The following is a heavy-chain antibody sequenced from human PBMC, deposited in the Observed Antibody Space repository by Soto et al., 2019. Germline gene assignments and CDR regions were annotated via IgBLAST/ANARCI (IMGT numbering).Heavy chain of an antibody. CDR1: GFSLRTSGVG. V-gene: IGHV2-5*01. Sequence: SGPTLVNPTQTLTLTCTFSGFSLRTSGVGVGWIRQPPGKALEWLALIYWNDDKRYSPALKSRLTITKDTSKNQVVLTMTNMDPVDKATYCCAHSTEQLVSWGQGTLVTVSS. J-gene: IGHJ5*01. CDR2: IYWNDDK. CDR3: AHSTEQLVS. D-gene: IGHD6-13*01.